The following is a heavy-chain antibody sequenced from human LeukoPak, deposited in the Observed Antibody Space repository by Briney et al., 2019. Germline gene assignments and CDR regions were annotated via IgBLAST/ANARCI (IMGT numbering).Heavy chain of an antibody. CDR3: ARQGVFGGYNYGYGY. D-gene: IGHD5-18*01. J-gene: IGHJ4*02. CDR1: GYTFTGYY. CDR2: INPNSGGT. V-gene: IGHV1-2*02. Sequence: ASVKVSCKASGYTFTGYYLHWVRQAPGEGLEWMGWINPNSGGTNYAQKFQGRVTMTRDTFISTAYMELSGLRSDDTAVYYCARQGVFGGYNYGYGYWGQGTLVTVSS.